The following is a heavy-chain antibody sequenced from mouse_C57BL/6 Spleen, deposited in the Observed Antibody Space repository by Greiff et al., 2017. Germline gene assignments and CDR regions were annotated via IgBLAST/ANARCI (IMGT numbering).Heavy chain of an antibody. CDR2: ISSGGDYI. Sequence: EVQVVESGEGLVKPGGSLKLSCAASGFTFSSYAMSWVRQTPEKRLEWVAYISSGGDYIYYAYTVKGRFTISRDNARNTLYLQMSSLKSEDTAMYYCTRDNYGSTSDGPFDYWGQGTTLTVSS. J-gene: IGHJ2*01. D-gene: IGHD1-1*01. V-gene: IGHV5-9-1*02. CDR3: TRDNYGSTSDGPFDY. CDR1: GFTFSSYA.